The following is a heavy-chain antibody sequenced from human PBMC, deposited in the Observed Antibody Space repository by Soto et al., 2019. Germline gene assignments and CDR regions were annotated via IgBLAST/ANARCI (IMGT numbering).Heavy chain of an antibody. CDR3: VRDGSGNLYLNWFDP. D-gene: IGHD6-19*01. J-gene: IGHJ5*02. Sequence: GGSLRLSCAASGFTFSSYSMNWVRQAPGKGLEWISYISSHSSTLYYADSVKGRFTISRDNAGNSLYLQMNSLRDEDTAVYYCVRDGSGNLYLNWFDPWGQGTLVTVSS. V-gene: IGHV3-48*02. CDR2: ISSHSSTL. CDR1: GFTFSSYS.